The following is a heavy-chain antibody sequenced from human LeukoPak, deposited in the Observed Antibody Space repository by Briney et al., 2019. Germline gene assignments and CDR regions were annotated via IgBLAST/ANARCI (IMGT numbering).Heavy chain of an antibody. Sequence: SETLSLTCAVYGGSFSGYYWSWIRQPPGKGLEWIGEINHSGSTNYNPSLKSRVTISVDTSKNQFSLKLNSVTVADTAVYYCARDHLAEFGNNNYYYGLDVWGRGTTVTVSS. CDR2: INHSGST. CDR3: ARDHLAEFGNNNYYYGLDV. J-gene: IGHJ6*02. V-gene: IGHV4-34*01. CDR1: GGSFSGYY. D-gene: IGHD1-14*01.